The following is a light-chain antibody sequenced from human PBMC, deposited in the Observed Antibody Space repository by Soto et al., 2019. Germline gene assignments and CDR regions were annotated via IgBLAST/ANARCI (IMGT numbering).Light chain of an antibody. CDR3: QQYNKCPRT. CDR2: KAS. V-gene: IGKV1-5*03. Sequence: DIQMTQSPSTLSASVGDRVTITCRASQSISSWLAWYQQKPGKAPKLLIYKASTLESGVPSRFSGSGSGTEFTLTISSLQPDDFATYYCQQYNKCPRTLGQGTKVDIK. J-gene: IGKJ1*01. CDR1: QSISSW.